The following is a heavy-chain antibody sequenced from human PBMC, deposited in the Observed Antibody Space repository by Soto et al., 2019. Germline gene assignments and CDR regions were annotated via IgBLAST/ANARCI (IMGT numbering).Heavy chain of an antibody. CDR2: IIPILGIA. CDR3: ASSNLHDYGDYASDY. CDR1: GGTFSSYT. D-gene: IGHD4-17*01. Sequence: ASVKVSCKASGGTFSSYTISWVRQAPGQGLEWMGRIIPILGIANYAQKFQGRVTITADKSTSTAYMELSSLRSEDTAVYYCASSNLHDYGDYASDYWGQGTLVTVSS. J-gene: IGHJ4*02. V-gene: IGHV1-69*02.